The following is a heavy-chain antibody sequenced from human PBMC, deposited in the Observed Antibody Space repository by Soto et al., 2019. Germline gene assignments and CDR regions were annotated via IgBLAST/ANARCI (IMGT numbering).Heavy chain of an antibody. Sequence: PSESLSLTCAVYGGSFSSYDGGWIRQPPGKGLEWIGSIYYSGSTYYNPSLKSRVTISVDGSKNQFSLKVNSVTAADTAVYYCARGRLVPAVNFDYWGLGTLVTVSS. CDR2: IYYSGST. CDR3: ARGRLVPAVNFDY. J-gene: IGHJ4*02. CDR1: GGSFSSYD. D-gene: IGHD2-2*01. V-gene: IGHV4-39*07.